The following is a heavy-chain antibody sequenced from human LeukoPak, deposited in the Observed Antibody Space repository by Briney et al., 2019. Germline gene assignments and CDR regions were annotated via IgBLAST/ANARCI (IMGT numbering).Heavy chain of an antibody. V-gene: IGHV3-23*01. D-gene: IGHD1-14*01. CDR2: ISGSGGST. CDR1: GFTFSNAW. Sequence: GGSLRLSCAASGFTFSNAWMSWVRQAPGKGLEWVSAISGSGGSTYYADSVKGRFTISRDNSKNTLYLQMNSLRAEDTAVYYCAKDPDEQTGDLPDYWGQGTLVTVSS. CDR3: AKDPDEQTGDLPDY. J-gene: IGHJ4*02.